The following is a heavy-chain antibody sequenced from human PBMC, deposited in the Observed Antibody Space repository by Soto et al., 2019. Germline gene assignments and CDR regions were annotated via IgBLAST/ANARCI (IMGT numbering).Heavy chain of an antibody. CDR3: ARTYRIAAAGGGYWFDP. CDR2: ISAYNGNT. V-gene: IGHV1-18*01. Sequence: ASVKVSCKASGYTFTSYGISWVRQAPGQGLEWMGWISAYNGNTNYAQKLQGRVTMTTDTSTSTAYMELRSLRSDDTAVYYCARTYRIAAAGGGYWFDPWGQGTLVTVSS. J-gene: IGHJ5*02. D-gene: IGHD6-13*01. CDR1: GYTFTSYG.